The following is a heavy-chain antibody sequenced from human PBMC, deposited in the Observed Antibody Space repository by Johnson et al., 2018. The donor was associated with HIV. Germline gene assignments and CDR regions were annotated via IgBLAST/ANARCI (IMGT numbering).Heavy chain of an antibody. D-gene: IGHD1-26*01. V-gene: IGHV3-15*01. CDR3: TTDRPPWWGLLDTEIGFSWDAFDI. CDR1: GFTFSNAW. J-gene: IGHJ3*02. Sequence: QLVESGGGLVKPGGSLRLSCAASGFTFSNAWMSWVRQAPGKGLEWVGRINSKTDGGTTDYAAPVKGRFTISSDDSKNTLDLQMNSLKTEETAVYYCTTDRPPWWGLLDTEIGFSWDAFDIWGQGTMVTVSS. CDR2: INSKTDGGTT.